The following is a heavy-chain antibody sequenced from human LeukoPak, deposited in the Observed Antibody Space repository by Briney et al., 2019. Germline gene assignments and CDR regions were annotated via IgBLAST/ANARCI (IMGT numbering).Heavy chain of an antibody. V-gene: IGHV1-18*01. CDR1: GYTFANYG. CDR2: ISLDSGNT. Sequence: ASVNVSCKASGYTFANYGINWVRQAPGQGLEWMGWISLDSGNTGYAQRVQGRVTLTTDTSTSTAYMELRSLRSDDTAVYFCARVTYLRPYQLDYWGQGTLVSISS. J-gene: IGHJ4*02. D-gene: IGHD2-2*01. CDR3: ARVTYLRPYQLDY.